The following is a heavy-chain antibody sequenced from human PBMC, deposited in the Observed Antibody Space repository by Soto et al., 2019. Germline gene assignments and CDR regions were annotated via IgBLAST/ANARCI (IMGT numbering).Heavy chain of an antibody. CDR1: GFTFTTYS. J-gene: IGHJ5*01. D-gene: IGHD4-17*01. Sequence: GGSLRLSCAASGFTFTTYSMHWVRQAPGKGLQRVAYINSDSSTIYYADSVKGRFTISRDNAKNSLYLQLTSLRDQDTAVYYCAREPSGGDDYPDPRESWGQGTLVTVSS. CDR2: INSDSSTI. V-gene: IGHV3-48*02. CDR3: AREPSGGDDYPDPRES.